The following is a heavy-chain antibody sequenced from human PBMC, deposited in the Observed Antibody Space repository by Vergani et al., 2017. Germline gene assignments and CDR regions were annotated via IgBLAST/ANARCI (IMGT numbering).Heavy chain of an antibody. Sequence: QVQLVQSGAEVKKPGSSVKVSCKASGGTFSSYAISWVRQAPGQGLEWMGGIIPIFGTANYAQKFQGRVTITADESTSTAYMGLSSLRSEDTAVYYCAKFRGGYYDSSGYYVYYYYMDVWGKGTTVTVSS. CDR2: IIPIFGTA. V-gene: IGHV1-69*01. CDR3: AKFRGGYYDSSGYYVYYYYMDV. J-gene: IGHJ6*03. D-gene: IGHD3-22*01. CDR1: GGTFSSYA.